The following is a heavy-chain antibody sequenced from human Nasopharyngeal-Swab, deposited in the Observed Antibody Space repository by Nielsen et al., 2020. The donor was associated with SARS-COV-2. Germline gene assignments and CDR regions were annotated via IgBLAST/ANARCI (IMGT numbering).Heavy chain of an antibody. CDR3: ARGLPSYYDSSGYYSD. D-gene: IGHD3-22*01. V-gene: IGHV4-59*01. J-gene: IGHJ4*02. CDR1: GGSISSYY. CDR2: IYYSGST. Sequence: SETLSLTCTVSGGSISSYYWSWIRQPPGKGLEWIGYIYYSGSTNYNPSLKSRVTISVDTSKNQFSLKLSSVTAVDTAVYYCARGLPSYYDSSGYYSDWGQGTLVTVFS.